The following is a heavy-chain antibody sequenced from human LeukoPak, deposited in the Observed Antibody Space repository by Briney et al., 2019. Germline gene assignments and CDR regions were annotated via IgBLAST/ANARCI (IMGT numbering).Heavy chain of an antibody. CDR1: GGSISSNSYY. Sequence: SETLSLTCTVSGGSISSNSYYWGWIRQSPGKGLEWIGTIYYSEYTYYSPSLKSQVTISRDTSKNQFSLELSSVTAADTAVYYCARSDDSSGYYDYFDYWGQGTLVTVSS. CDR3: ARSDDSSGYYDYFDY. J-gene: IGHJ4*02. D-gene: IGHD3-22*01. V-gene: IGHV4-39*01. CDR2: IYYSEYT.